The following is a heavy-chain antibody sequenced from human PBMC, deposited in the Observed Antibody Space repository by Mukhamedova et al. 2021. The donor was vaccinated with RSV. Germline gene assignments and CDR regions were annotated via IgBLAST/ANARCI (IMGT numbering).Heavy chain of an antibody. Sequence: QSTWEGLEWVAVIWYDGSNKYYADSVKGRFTISRDNSKNTLYLQMNSLRAEDTAVYYCARGPDSYYYYYSMDVWGKGTTVTVSS. CDR2: IWYDGSNK. CDR3: ARGPDSYYYYYSMDV. V-gene: IGHV3-33*01. D-gene: IGHD1-14*01. J-gene: IGHJ6*03.